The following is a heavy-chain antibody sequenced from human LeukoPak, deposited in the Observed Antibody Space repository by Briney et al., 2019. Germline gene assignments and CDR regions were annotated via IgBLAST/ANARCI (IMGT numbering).Heavy chain of an antibody. D-gene: IGHD1-26*01. V-gene: IGHV3-23*01. CDR1: GFTFNSYA. J-gene: IGHJ4*02. CDR2: ISGSGSNT. Sequence: GGSLRLSCAASGFTFNSYAMGWVRQAPGKGLECVSTISGSGSNTYYADSVKGRFTISRDTSKNTLYLQMNSLRVEDTAIYYCAKGREAYSGSYTPFGYWGPGTLVTVSS. CDR3: AKGREAYSGSYTPFGY.